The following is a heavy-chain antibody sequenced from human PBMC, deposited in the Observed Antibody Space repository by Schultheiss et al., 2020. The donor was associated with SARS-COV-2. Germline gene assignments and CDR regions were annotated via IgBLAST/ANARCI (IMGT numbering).Heavy chain of an antibody. V-gene: IGHV3-48*04. Sequence: GGSLRLSCAASGFTFSSYAMHWVRQAPGKGLEWVSGISWNSGTIGYADSVKGRFTISRDNAKNSLYLQMNSLRAEDTAVYYCARGKVVPAATFDYWGQGTLVTVSS. CDR2: ISWNSGTI. CDR1: GFTFSSYA. CDR3: ARGKVVPAATFDY. D-gene: IGHD2-2*01. J-gene: IGHJ4*02.